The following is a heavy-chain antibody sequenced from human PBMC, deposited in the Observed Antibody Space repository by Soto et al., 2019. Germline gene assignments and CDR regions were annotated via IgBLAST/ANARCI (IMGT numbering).Heavy chain of an antibody. D-gene: IGHD3-3*01. J-gene: IGHJ6*02. V-gene: IGHV4-4*08. CDR1: GGFISSEL. CDR2: IRASGDT. Sequence: ETLSLTCSAYGGFISSELWGWTGLSPGKAREWMPHIRASGDTRYTPSLSSRVTMPPDTAKKEFSLKLTSVTAADTAVYYFFCQGYGAQQDLIDVWSQGTSDTGSS. CDR3: FCQGYGAQQDLIDV.